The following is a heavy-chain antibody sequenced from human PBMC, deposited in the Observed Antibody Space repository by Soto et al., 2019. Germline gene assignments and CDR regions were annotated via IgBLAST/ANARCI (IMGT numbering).Heavy chain of an antibody. CDR3: ARDLYCSGGSCPNYYYYYMDV. D-gene: IGHD2-15*01. Sequence: QVQLVQSGAEVKKPGASVKVSCKASGYTFTSYAMHWVRQAPGQRLEWMGWINAGNGNTKYSQKFQGRVTITRDTSASTAYMELSSLRSEDTAVYYCARDLYCSGGSCPNYYYYYMDVWGKGTTVTVSS. V-gene: IGHV1-3*01. CDR2: INAGNGNT. CDR1: GYTFTSYA. J-gene: IGHJ6*03.